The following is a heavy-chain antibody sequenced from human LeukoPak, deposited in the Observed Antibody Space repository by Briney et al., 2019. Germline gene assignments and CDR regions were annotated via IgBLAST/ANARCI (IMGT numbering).Heavy chain of an antibody. CDR2: IIPILGIA. CDR1: GGTFSSYA. J-gene: IGHJ3*02. Sequence: SVKVSCTASGGTFSSYAISWVRQAPGQGLEWMGRIIPILGIANYAQKFQGRVTITADKSTSTAYMELSSLRSEDTAVYYCASPPVAAPHHDAFDIWGQGTMVTVSS. V-gene: IGHV1-69*04. CDR3: ASPPVAAPHHDAFDI. D-gene: IGHD2-15*01.